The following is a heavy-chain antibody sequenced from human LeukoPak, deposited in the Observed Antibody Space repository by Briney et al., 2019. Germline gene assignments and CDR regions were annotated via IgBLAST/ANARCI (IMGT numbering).Heavy chain of an antibody. CDR3: ARVGPVRINYYYYGMDV. D-gene: IGHD2-15*01. CDR2: INPNSGGT. CDR1: GYTFTGYY. V-gene: IGHV1-2*02. Sequence: ASVKVSCKASGYTFTGYYMHWVRQAPGQGLEWMGWINPNSGGTNYAQKFQGRVTMTRDTSISTAYMELSRLRSDDTAVYYCARVGPVRINYYYYGMDVWGQGTTVTVSS. J-gene: IGHJ6*02.